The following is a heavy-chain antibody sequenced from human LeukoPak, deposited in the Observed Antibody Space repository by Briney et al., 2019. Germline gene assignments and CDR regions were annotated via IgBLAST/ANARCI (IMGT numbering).Heavy chain of an antibody. D-gene: IGHD6-6*01. V-gene: IGHV3-7*01. Sequence: GGSLRLSCASSGFTFSSYWMSWVRQAPGKGLEWVANIKQDGSEKYYVDSVKGRFTISRDNAKNSLYLQVNSLRAEDTAVYYCARDGSSKGFDYWGQGTLVTVSS. CDR2: IKQDGSEK. J-gene: IGHJ4*02. CDR3: ARDGSSKGFDY. CDR1: GFTFSSYW.